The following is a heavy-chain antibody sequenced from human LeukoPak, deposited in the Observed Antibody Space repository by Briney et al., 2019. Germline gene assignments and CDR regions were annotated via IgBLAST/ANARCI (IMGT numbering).Heavy chain of an antibody. CDR2: IRRRAFGETA. J-gene: IGHJ6*02. V-gene: IGHV3-49*04. D-gene: IGHD6-13*01. CDR3: TREGAAAAYGMDV. Sequence: PGGSLRLSCTASGFTFGDYAVSWVRRAPGRGLEWVGLIRRRAFGETADYAASVKGRFTISRDDSKSIAYLQMNSLKTGDTAAYYCTREGAAAAYGMDVWGQGTTVTVSS. CDR1: GFTFGDYA.